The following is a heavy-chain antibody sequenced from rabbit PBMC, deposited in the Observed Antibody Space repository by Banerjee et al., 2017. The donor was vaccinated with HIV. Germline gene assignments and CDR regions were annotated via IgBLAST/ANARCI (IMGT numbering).Heavy chain of an antibody. Sequence: QEQLEESGGDLVKPEGSLTLTCTASGFTLSSYWMCWVRQAPEKGLEWIACIYAGSAGSTYYASWAKGRFTISKTSSTTVTLQMTSLTAADTATYFCARWYSGGGGYDYFNLWGPGTLVTVS. D-gene: IGHD1-1*01. CDR2: IYAGSAGST. V-gene: IGHV1S45*01. CDR3: ARWYSGGGGYDYFNL. CDR1: GFTLSSYW. J-gene: IGHJ4*01.